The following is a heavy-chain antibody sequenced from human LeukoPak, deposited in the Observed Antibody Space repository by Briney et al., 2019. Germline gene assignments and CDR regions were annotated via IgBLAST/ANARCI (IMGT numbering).Heavy chain of an antibody. Sequence: SGGSLRLSCAASGFTFSSYSMNWVRQAPGKGLEWVSHISSSGSTMYYADSVKGRFTISRDNAKNSLYLQMNSLRAEDTAVYYCASLYGSGPNWFDPWGQGTLVTVSS. V-gene: IGHV3-48*01. CDR3: ASLYGSGPNWFDP. CDR1: GFTFSSYS. J-gene: IGHJ5*02. D-gene: IGHD3-10*01. CDR2: ISSSGSTM.